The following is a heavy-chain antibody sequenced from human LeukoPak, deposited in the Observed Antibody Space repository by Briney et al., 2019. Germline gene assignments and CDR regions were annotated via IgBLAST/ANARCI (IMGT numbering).Heavy chain of an antibody. V-gene: IGHV3-23*01. Sequence: GGSLRLSCAASGFTFSSYGMSWVRQAPGKGLEWVSAISGSGGSTYYADSVKGRFIISRDNSKNTLYLQMNSLGAEDTAVYYCANDGAYYDSSTDAFDIWGQGTMVTVSS. J-gene: IGHJ3*02. D-gene: IGHD3-22*01. CDR1: GFTFSSYG. CDR2: ISGSGGST. CDR3: ANDGAYYDSSTDAFDI.